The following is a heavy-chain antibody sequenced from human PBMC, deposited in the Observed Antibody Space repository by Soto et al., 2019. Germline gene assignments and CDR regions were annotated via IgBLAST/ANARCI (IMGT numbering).Heavy chain of an antibody. Sequence: SETLSLTCAVYGGSFRGYFWSWIRQPPGKGLEWIGEINHSGITSYSPSLGSRVTTSVDTPKNQFSLRLRSVTAADTAIYYCARRFCSDSYCSYFDYWGRGTMVTVS. J-gene: IGHJ4*02. CDR1: GGSFRGYF. CDR2: INHSGIT. D-gene: IGHD2-15*01. CDR3: ARRFCSDSYCSYFDY. V-gene: IGHV4-34*10.